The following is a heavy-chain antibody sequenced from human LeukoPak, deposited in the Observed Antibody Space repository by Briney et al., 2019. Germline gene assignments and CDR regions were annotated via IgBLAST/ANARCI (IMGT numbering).Heavy chain of an antibody. CDR3: ARDYCSTTTCLDY. CDR1: GFTFSSYG. CDR2: IRYDGSNK. V-gene: IGHV3-30*02. Sequence: GGSLRLSCAASGFTFSSYGMHWVRQAPGKGLEWVAFIRYDGSNKYYADSVKGRFTISRDNSKNTLYLQMNSLRAEDTAVYYCARDYCSTTTCLDYWGHGTLVTVSS. D-gene: IGHD2-2*01. J-gene: IGHJ4*01.